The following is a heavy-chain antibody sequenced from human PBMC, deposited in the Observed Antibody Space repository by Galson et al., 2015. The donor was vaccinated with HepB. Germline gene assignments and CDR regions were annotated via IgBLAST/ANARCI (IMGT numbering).Heavy chain of an antibody. D-gene: IGHD4-17*01. CDR1: GFTFRDYY. V-gene: IGHV3-11*06. CDR2: ISSNTGTYT. Sequence: SLRLSCAASGFTFRDYYMSWIRQTPGKGLEWLSYISSNTGTYTNYADSVKGRLTISRENAENSLYLQLSSLRVEETAVYYCARVADSHYGDHTHFDSWGQGTLVTVSS. CDR3: ARVADSHYGDHTHFDS. J-gene: IGHJ4*02.